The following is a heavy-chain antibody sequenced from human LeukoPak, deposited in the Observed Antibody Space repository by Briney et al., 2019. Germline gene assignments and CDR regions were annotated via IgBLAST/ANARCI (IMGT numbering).Heavy chain of an antibody. CDR1: GYSENFYG. J-gene: IGHJ5*02. D-gene: IGHD5-24*01. CDR2: ISAYNGNT. CDR3: ARDLLEGGGYNPHWFDP. V-gene: IGHV1-18*01. Sequence: GASVKVSCKTSGYSENFYGITWVRQVAGQGLEWMGWISAYNGNTNYAQKLQGRVTMTTDTSTSTAYMELRSLRSDDTAVYYCARDLLEGGGYNPHWFDPWGQGTLVTVSS.